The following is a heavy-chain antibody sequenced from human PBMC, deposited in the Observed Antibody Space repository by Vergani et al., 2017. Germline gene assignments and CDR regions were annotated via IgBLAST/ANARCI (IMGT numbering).Heavy chain of an antibody. V-gene: IGHV3-30*02. CDR3: ARKGSTNGYDL. J-gene: IGHJ5*02. D-gene: IGHD5/OR15-5a*01. CDR2: IRYDGTKR. CDR1: GFTFRIYG. Sequence: QVQLVESGGGVVQPGGSLRLSCIASGFTFRIYGMHWVRQAPGKGLEWVAFIRYDGTKRFYGDSVKGRFTISRDNAKTSVHLHLKSLRNEDMGLYYCARKGSTNGYDLWGQGTLVTVSS.